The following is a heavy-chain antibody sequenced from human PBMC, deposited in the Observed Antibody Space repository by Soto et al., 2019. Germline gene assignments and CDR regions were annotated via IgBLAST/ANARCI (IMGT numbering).Heavy chain of an antibody. V-gene: IGHV3-15*01. D-gene: IGHD4-17*01. CDR2: IKSKTDGGTT. CDR3: TTDLSATVTDPFDY. CDR1: GFTFSNAW. J-gene: IGHJ4*02. Sequence: EVQLVESGGGLVKPGGSLRLSCAASGFTFSNAWMSWVRQAPGKGLEWVGRIKSKTDGGTTDYAAPVKGRFTISRDDSKNTLYLQMNSLKTEDTAVYYCTTDLSATVTDPFDYWGQGTLVTVSS.